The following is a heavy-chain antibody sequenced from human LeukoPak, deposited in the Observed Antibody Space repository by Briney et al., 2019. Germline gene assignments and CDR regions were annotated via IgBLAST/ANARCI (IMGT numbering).Heavy chain of an antibody. CDR3: AKDRDSSGWSPGDY. V-gene: IGHV3-30*18. D-gene: IGHD6-19*01. J-gene: IGHJ4*02. Sequence: GGSLRLSCAASGFTFSSYGMHWVRQAPGKGLEWVAVISYDGSNKYYADSVKGRFTISRDNSKNTLYLQMNSLRAEDTAVYYCAKDRDSSGWSPGDYWGQGTLVTVSS. CDR2: ISYDGSNK. CDR1: GFTFSSYG.